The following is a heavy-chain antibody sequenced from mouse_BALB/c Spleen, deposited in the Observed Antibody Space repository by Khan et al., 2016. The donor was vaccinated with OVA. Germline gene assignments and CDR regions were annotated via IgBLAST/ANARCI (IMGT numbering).Heavy chain of an antibody. CDR2: IDPFSGGT. CDR3: TRHGSVAWFSY. J-gene: IGHJ3*01. V-gene: IGHV1S135*01. CDR1: GYSFTTYY. Sequence: VQLQQSGPELMKPGASVKISCKASGYSFTTYYIHWVIQSHGTSLEWIGYIDPFSGGTTYNQKFKGKATLTADTSSSPAYIPLNNLTSEDSAVYYCTRHGSVAWFSYWGQGTLVTVSA. D-gene: IGHD2-2*01.